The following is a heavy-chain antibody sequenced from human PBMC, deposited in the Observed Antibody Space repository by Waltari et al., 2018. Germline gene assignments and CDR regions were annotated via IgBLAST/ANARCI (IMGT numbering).Heavy chain of an antibody. CDR3: ARRRDYGDSDFDY. CDR1: GGSISPYY. V-gene: IGHV4-59*13. J-gene: IGHJ4*02. Sequence: QVQLQESGPGLVKPSETLSLTGTVTGGSISPYYWSWIRQPPGKGLEWIGNIYYSGNTNYNPSLRSRVTISIDTSKNQFSLKLTSVTTADTAVYYCARRRDYGDSDFDYWGRGTLVTVSS. D-gene: IGHD4-17*01. CDR2: IYYSGNT.